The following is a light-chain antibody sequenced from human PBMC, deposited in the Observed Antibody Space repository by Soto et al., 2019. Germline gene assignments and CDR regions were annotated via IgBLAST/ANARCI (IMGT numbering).Light chain of an antibody. Sequence: IRMTQSPSSFSASTGDRVTITCRASQGISSYLAWYQQKPGKAPKLLIHGASTLQSGVPSRFSGGGTGTAFTLTSNRLQPEDFATYSCQQYHSYPLTFGPGNKVDI. CDR2: GAS. CDR1: QGISSY. CDR3: QQYHSYPLT. J-gene: IGKJ3*01. V-gene: IGKV1-8*01.